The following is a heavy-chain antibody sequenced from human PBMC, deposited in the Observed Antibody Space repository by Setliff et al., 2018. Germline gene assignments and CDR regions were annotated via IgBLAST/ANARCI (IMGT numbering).Heavy chain of an antibody. V-gene: IGHV3-11*06. J-gene: IGHJ3*02. CDR3: TRDLSPYDSSGYYDAFDM. Sequence: GGSLRLSCAAPGFTLGDHYMSWIRQAPGKGLEWVSYIGLTSSFINYADSVKGRFTISRDNAKESLFLQMNSLRAEDTAVYYCTRDLSPYDSSGYYDAFDMWGQGTMVTVSS. D-gene: IGHD3-22*01. CDR1: GFTLGDHY. CDR2: IGLTSSFI.